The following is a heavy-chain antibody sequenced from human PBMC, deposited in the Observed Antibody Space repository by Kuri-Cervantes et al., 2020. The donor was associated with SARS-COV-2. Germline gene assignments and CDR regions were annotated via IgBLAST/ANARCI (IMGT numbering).Heavy chain of an antibody. CDR3: ARHYVHRCTSTSCHNWLDP. CDR1: GGSFSGYY. CDR2: INHSGST. V-gene: IGHV4-34*01. D-gene: IGHD2-2*01. Sequence: SETLSLTCAVYGGSFSGYYWSWIRQPPGKGLEWIGEINHSGSTNYNPSLKNRVTISVDTSKNQFSLKLSSVTAVDTAVYYCARHYVHRCTSTSCHNWLDPWGQGTLVTVSS. J-gene: IGHJ5*02.